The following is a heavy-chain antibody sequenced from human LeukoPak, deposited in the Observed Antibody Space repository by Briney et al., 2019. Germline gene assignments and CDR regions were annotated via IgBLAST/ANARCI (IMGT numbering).Heavy chain of an antibody. V-gene: IGHV1-18*01. D-gene: IGHD1-26*01. CDR1: GYTFTNYG. J-gene: IGHJ5*02. CDR2: ISTNSDIR. CDR3: ARDWDAMNNCFDP. Sequence: ASVKVSCKASGYTFTNYGISWVRQAPGQGLEWMGWISTNSDIRTYAQTLQGRFTMTTDTATTTAYMELNNRTFDDTDVYYCARDWDAMNNCFDPWGQGTPVTVSS.